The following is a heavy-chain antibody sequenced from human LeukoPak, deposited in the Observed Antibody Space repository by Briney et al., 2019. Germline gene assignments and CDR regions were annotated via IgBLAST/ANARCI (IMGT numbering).Heavy chain of an antibody. V-gene: IGHV3-30*18. J-gene: IGHJ4*02. Sequence: PGGSLRLSCAASGFTFSSYGMHWVRQAPGKGLEWVAVISYDGSNKYYADSVKGRFTISRDNSKNTLYLQMNSLRAEDTAVYYCAKGPYSGSYYVDYWGQGTLVTVSS. D-gene: IGHD1-26*01. CDR2: ISYDGSNK. CDR3: AKGPYSGSYYVDY. CDR1: GFTFSSYG.